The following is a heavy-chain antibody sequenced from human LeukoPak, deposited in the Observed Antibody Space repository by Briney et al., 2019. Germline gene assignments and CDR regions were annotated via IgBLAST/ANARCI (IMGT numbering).Heavy chain of an antibody. CDR3: AKAPMYYYYGMDV. CDR1: GFTFSSYG. J-gene: IGHJ6*02. CDR2: ISYDGSNK. V-gene: IGHV3-30*18. Sequence: PGGSLRLSCAASGFTFSSYGMHWVRQAPGKGLEWVAVISYDGSNKYYADSVKGRFTISRDNSKNTLYLQMNSLRAEDTAVYYCAKAPMYYYYGMDVWGQGTTVTVSS.